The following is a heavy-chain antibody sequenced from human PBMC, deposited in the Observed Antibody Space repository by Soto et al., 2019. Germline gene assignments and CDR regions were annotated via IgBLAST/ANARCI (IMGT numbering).Heavy chain of an antibody. Sequence: GGSLRLSCAASGFTFSSYSMNWVRQAPGKGLEWVSSISSSSSYIYYAASVKGRFTISRDNAKNSLYLQMNSLRAEDTAVYYCARDRYYYDSSGLDAFDIWGQGTMVTVSS. J-gene: IGHJ3*02. CDR1: GFTFSSYS. CDR3: ARDRYYYDSSGLDAFDI. V-gene: IGHV3-21*01. CDR2: ISSSSSYI. D-gene: IGHD3-22*01.